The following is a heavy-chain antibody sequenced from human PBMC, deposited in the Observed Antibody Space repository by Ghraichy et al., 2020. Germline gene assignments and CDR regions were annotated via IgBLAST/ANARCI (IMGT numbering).Heavy chain of an antibody. CDR1: GFTFSSYW. J-gene: IGHJ4*02. CDR2: IKQDGSEK. D-gene: IGHD6-13*01. V-gene: IGHV3-7*03. CDR3: ARDPKAGYSSSWPDY. Sequence: GGSLRLSCAASGFTFSSYWMSWVRQAPGKGLEWVANIKQDGSEKYYVDSVKGRFTISRDNAKNSLYLQMNSLRAEDTAVYYCARDPKAGYSSSWPDYWGQGTLVTVSS.